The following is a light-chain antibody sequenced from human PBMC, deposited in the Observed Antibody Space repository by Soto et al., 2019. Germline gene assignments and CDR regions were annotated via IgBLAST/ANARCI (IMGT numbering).Light chain of an antibody. CDR3: QQYNSYSPT. V-gene: IGKV1-5*03. Sequence: DIHMTQSPSTVSASIWALVTITCRASQSISVWLAWYQQKAGKAPNLLIYKASRLESGVPSRFSGSGSETEFTLTISGLQPGDSATYYCQQYNSYSPTFGQGTKVDI. CDR1: QSISVW. J-gene: IGKJ1*01. CDR2: KAS.